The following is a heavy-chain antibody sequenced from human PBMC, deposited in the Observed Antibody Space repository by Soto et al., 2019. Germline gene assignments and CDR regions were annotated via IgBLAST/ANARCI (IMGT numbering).Heavy chain of an antibody. V-gene: IGHV1-8*01. D-gene: IGHD3-10*01. J-gene: IGHJ4*02. CDR3: ARGGEWFGELLPFDY. Sequence: ASVKVSCKASGYTFTSYDINWVRQATGQGLEWMGWMNPNSGNTGHAQKFQGRVTMTRNTSISTAYMELSSLRSEDTAVYYCARGGEWFGELLPFDYWGQGTLVTVSS. CDR1: GYTFTSYD. CDR2: MNPNSGNT.